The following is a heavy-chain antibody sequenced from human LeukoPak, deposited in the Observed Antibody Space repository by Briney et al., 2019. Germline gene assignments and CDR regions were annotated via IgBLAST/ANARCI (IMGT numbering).Heavy chain of an antibody. CDR1: GFTFSSYE. J-gene: IGHJ4*02. D-gene: IGHD3-10*01. Sequence: GGSLRLSYAASGFTFSSYEMNWVRQAPGKGLEWVSYISSSGSTIYYADSVKGRFTISRDNAKNSLYLQMNSLRAEDTAVYYCARGPSVYFDYWGQGTLVTVSS. CDR2: ISSSGSTI. CDR3: ARGPSVYFDY. V-gene: IGHV3-48*03.